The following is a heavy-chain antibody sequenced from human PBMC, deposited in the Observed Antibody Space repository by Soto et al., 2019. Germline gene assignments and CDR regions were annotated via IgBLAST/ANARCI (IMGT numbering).Heavy chain of an antibody. D-gene: IGHD3-22*01. J-gene: IGHJ4*02. V-gene: IGHV3-23*01. CDR1: GFTFSSYA. Sequence: EVQLLESGGGLAQPGGSLRLSCAASGFTFSSYAMSWVRQAPGKGLEWVSAISGSGVSTYYADSVKGRFTISRDNSTTTLYLQMNSLRAEDTSVYYCAKSPGMYYYDSSGYYHYDYWGQGTLVTVSS. CDR2: ISGSGVST. CDR3: AKSPGMYYYDSSGYYHYDY.